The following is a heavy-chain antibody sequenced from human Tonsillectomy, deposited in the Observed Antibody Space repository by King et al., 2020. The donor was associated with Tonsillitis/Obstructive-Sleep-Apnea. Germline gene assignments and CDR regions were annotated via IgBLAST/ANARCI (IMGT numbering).Heavy chain of an antibody. CDR1: GGSISSSSYY. V-gene: IGHV4-39*01. CDR3: ARGPTKYCSSTSCYEYYFDY. CDR2: IYYSGST. D-gene: IGHD2-2*01. Sequence: QLQESGPGLVKPSETLSLTCTVSGGSISSSSYYWGWIRQPPGKGREWIGSIYYSGSTYYNPSLKSRVTISVETSQNQFSLKLSSVTAADTAVYYCARGPTKYCSSTSCYEYYFDYWGQGTLVTVSS. J-gene: IGHJ4*02.